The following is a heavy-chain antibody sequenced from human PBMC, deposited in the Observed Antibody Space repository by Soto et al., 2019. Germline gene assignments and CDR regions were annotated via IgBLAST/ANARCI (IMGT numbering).Heavy chain of an antibody. CDR3: ARADRTLVTSYSLDI. V-gene: IGHV4-34*01. D-gene: IGHD2-21*02. Sequence: SETLSLTCAVYGGSFSGYYWTWIRQPPGKGLEWIGEINHSGTINFNPSLKSRLTISLDTSKKHFSLKLSSVTDADTAAYYCARADRTLVTSYSLDIWGQGTTVTVSS. J-gene: IGHJ6*02. CDR2: INHSGTI. CDR1: GGSFSGYY.